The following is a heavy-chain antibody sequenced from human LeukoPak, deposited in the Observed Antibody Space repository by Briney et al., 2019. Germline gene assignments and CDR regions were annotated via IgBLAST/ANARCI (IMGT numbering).Heavy chain of an antibody. J-gene: IGHJ4*02. CDR1: GFTFNAYA. D-gene: IGHD6-19*01. V-gene: IGHV3-21*01. Sequence: PGGSLRLSCVATGFTFNAYAMNWVLQAPGKGLQWVSSISSRSTYINYGDSVKGRFIISRDNARNALYLQMDKLKAEETAVYYCARDRSSGQHYYDKWRQGTLVTVSS. CDR3: ARDRSSGQHYYDK. CDR2: ISSRSTYI.